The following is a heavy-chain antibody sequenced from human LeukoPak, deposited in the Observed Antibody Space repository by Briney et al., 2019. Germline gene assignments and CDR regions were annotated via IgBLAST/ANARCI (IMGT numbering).Heavy chain of an antibody. CDR2: IRYDGSNK. CDR3: AKEDGSSWNFDY. CDR1: GFTFSSYG. J-gene: IGHJ4*02. Sequence: GGSLRLSCAASGFTFSSYGMHWVRQAPGKGLEWVAFIRYDGSNKYYADSVKGRFTISRDNSKNTLYLQMNSLRAEDTAVYYCAKEDGSSWNFDYWGQGTLVTVSS. V-gene: IGHV3-30*02. D-gene: IGHD6-13*01.